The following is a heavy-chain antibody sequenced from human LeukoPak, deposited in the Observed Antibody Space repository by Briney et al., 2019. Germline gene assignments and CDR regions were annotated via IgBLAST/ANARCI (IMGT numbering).Heavy chain of an antibody. J-gene: IGHJ3*02. V-gene: IGHV4-34*01. D-gene: IGHD1-14*01. CDR1: GGSFSGYY. CDR2: INHSGST. Sequence: SETLSLTCAVYGGSFSGYYWSWIRQPPGKGLEWIGEINHSGSTNYNPSLKSRVTISVDTSKNQFSLKLNSVTAADTAVYYCARGPPYDIWGPGTMVTVSS. CDR3: ARGPPYDI.